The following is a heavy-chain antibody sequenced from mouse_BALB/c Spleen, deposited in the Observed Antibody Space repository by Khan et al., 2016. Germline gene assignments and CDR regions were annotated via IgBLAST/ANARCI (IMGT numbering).Heavy chain of an antibody. J-gene: IGHJ4*01. V-gene: IGHV3-2*02. CDR3: ARTHTSYYTMDY. CDR1: GYSITSDYA. CDR2: ISYSGST. Sequence: EVQLQESGPGLVKPSQSLSLTCTVTGYSITSDYAWNWIRQFPGNKLEWMGYISYSGSTRYYPSLNSRISFTRATSKHQFFLQLNSVTTEDTAAYYCARTHTSYYTMDYWGQGTSVTVAA.